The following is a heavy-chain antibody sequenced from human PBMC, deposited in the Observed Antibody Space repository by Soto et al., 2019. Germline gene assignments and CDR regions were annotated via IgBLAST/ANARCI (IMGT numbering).Heavy chain of an antibody. CDR3: VRSKGGYSYGTPFDY. J-gene: IGHJ4*02. CDR1: GFTFDDYA. D-gene: IGHD5-18*01. CDR2: ISWNSGNI. Sequence: EVQLEESGGALVPPGRSLRLSCAASGFTFDDYAMYWVRQVLGKGLEWVSSISWNSGNIGYADSVKGRFNTSRDNAENSLYLQMNSLRPEDTALYYCVRSKGGYSYGTPFDYWGQGTLVTVSS. V-gene: IGHV3-9*01.